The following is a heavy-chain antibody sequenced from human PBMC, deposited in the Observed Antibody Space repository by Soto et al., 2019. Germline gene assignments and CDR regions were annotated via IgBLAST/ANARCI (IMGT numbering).Heavy chain of an antibody. CDR1: GFTFSSYG. Sequence: GGSLRLSCAASGFTFSSYGMHWVRQAPGKGLEWVAVIWYDGSNKYYADSVKGRFTISRDNSKNTLYLQMNSLRAEDTAVYYCARDTIWSGRSRALDYYGMDVWGQGTTVTVSS. V-gene: IGHV3-33*01. CDR2: IWYDGSNK. J-gene: IGHJ6*02. D-gene: IGHD3-3*01. CDR3: ARDTIWSGRSRALDYYGMDV.